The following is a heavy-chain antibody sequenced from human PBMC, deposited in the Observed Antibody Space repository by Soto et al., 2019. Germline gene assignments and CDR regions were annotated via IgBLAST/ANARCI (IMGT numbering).Heavy chain of an antibody. D-gene: IGHD5-12*01. CDR1: GFTFSSYA. J-gene: IGHJ4*02. V-gene: IGHV3-23*01. CDR2: ISGSGGST. CDR3: AKDIVATPYG. Sequence: EVQLLESGGGLVQPGGSLRLSCAASGFTFSSYAMSWVRQAPGKGLEWVSAISGSGGSTYYAESLKGRFTISRDNYKNTLDLQMNSLRAEDTAVYYCAKDIVATPYGWGQGYLVTVSS.